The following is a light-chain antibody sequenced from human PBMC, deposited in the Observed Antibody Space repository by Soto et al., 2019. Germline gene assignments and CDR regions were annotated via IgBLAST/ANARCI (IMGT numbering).Light chain of an antibody. CDR1: QSVRSY. V-gene: IGKV3-11*01. J-gene: IGKJ2*01. Sequence: EIVLTQSPATLSLSPGERATLSCRASQSVRSYLAWYQQKPGQTPRLLIYDAFNRATGIPARFSGSGSGTDFTLTISSLEPEDFAVYYCQQRSNWPPGYTFGQGTKLEIK. CDR3: QQRSNWPPGYT. CDR2: DAF.